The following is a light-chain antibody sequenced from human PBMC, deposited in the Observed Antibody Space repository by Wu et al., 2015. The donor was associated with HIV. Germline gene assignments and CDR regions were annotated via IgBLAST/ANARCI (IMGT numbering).Light chain of an antibody. CDR1: QSIGTW. J-gene: IGKJ2*01. CDR3: QQYNGYPYT. CDR2: KAS. Sequence: DIQMTQSPSTLPASVGDRVTITCRASQSIGTWLAWYQHKPGKAPKLLIYKASSLESGVPSRFSGNGYGTEFTLTISSLQPDDFATYYCQQYNGYPYTFGQGTKLEIK. V-gene: IGKV1-5*03.